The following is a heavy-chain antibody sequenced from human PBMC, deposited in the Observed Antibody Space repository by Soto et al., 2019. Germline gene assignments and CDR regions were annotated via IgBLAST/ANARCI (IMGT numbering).Heavy chain of an antibody. CDR3: ARDYSDAFDI. V-gene: IGHV3-53*01. J-gene: IGHJ3*02. D-gene: IGHD1-26*01. CDR2: IYSGGST. Sequence: ETLSLTCTVSGGSISSYYWSWIRQPPGKGLEWVSVIYSGGSTYYADSVKGRFTISRDNSKNTLYLQMNSLRAEDTAVYYCARDYSDAFDIWGQGTMVTVSS. CDR1: GGSISSYY.